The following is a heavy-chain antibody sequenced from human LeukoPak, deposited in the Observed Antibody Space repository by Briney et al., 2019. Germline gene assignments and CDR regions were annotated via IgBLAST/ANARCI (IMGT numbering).Heavy chain of an antibody. CDR1: GFTFSGSA. J-gene: IGHJ6*04. D-gene: IGHD3-10*01. CDR2: IRSKANSYAT. V-gene: IGHV3-73*01. CDR3: TRLARSITMVRGVILIYYYYYGMDV. Sequence: GGSLKLSCAASGFTFSGSAMHWVRQAYGKGLEWVGRIRSKANSYATAYAASVKGRFTISRDDSKNTAYLQMNSLKTEDTAVYYCTRLARSITMVRGVILIYYYYYGMDVWGKGTTVTVSS.